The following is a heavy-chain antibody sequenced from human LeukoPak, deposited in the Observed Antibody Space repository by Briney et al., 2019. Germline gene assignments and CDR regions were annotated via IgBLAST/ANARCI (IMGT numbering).Heavy chain of an antibody. Sequence: SETLSLTYAVSGGSISSSNWWSWVRQPPGKGLEWIGEINHSGSTNYNPSLKSRVTISVDTSKNQSSLKLSSVTVADTAVYYCARNPRPRVLLYYYYGMDVWGQGTTVTVSS. D-gene: IGHD2-15*01. CDR1: GGSISSSNW. CDR2: INHSGST. V-gene: IGHV4-4*02. CDR3: ARNPRPRVLLYYYYGMDV. J-gene: IGHJ6*02.